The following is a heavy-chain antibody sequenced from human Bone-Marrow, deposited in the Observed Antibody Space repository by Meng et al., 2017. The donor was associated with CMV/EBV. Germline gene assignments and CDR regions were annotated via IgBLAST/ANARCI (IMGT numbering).Heavy chain of an antibody. CDR1: GFTFSSYA. V-gene: IGHV3-23*03. Sequence: GESLKISCAASGFTFSSYAMSWVRQAPGKGLEWVSVIYSGGSSTYYADSVKGRFTISRDNSKNTLYLQMNSLRAEDTAVYYCAMYGYSSSWYVPGFDPWGQGTLVTVSS. J-gene: IGHJ5*02. D-gene: IGHD6-13*01. CDR2: IYSGGSST. CDR3: AMYGYSSSWYVPGFDP.